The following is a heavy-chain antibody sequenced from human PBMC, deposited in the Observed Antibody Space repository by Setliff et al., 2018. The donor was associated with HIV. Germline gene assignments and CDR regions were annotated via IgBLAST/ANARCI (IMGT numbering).Heavy chain of an antibody. CDR1: GGSLSGYF. V-gene: IGHV4-34*01. Sequence: SETLSLTCSVYGGSLSGYFWTWIRQSPGKGLEWIGDINHSGTINYNPSLKSRVTVSVDTSKKQFSLRLSSVSAADTALYYCARGGGITWRSYSFDYWGHGTPVTVSS. CDR2: INHSGTI. D-gene: IGHD3-10*01. J-gene: IGHJ4*01. CDR3: ARGGGITWRSYSFDY.